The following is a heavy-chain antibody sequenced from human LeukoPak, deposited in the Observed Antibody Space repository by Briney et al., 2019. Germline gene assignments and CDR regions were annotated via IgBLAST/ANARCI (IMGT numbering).Heavy chain of an antibody. CDR2: ISYDGSNK. D-gene: IGHD2-2*01. Sequence: GRSLRLSFAASGFTFSSYGMHRVRQAPGKGLEWVAVISYDGSNKYYADSVKGRFTISRDNSKNTLYLQMNSLRAEDTAVYYCAREGCSSTSCYVPVIWGQGTLVTVSS. CDR3: AREGCSSTSCYVPVI. CDR1: GFTFSSYG. V-gene: IGHV3-30*03. J-gene: IGHJ4*02.